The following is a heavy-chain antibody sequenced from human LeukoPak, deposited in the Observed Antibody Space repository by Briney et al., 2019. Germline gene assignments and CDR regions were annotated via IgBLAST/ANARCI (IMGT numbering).Heavy chain of an antibody. J-gene: IGHJ5*02. CDR3: ARAVYDILTGYRAYWFDP. Sequence: PGGSLRLSCAASGFTFSDYYMSWIRQAPGKGLEWVSYISSSGSTIYYADSVKGRFTISRDNAKNSLYLQMNSLRAEDTAVYYCARAVYDILTGYRAYWFDPWGQGTLVTVSS. CDR1: GFTFSDYY. D-gene: IGHD3-9*01. CDR2: ISSSGSTI. V-gene: IGHV3-11*01.